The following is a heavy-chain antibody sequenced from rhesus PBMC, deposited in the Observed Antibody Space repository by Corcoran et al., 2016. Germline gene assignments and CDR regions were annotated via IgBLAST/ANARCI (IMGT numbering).Heavy chain of an antibody. CDR2: ITNKADGGTA. CDR1: GFHFCHYR. V-gene: IGHV3S11*01. J-gene: IGHJ5-1*01. CDR3: ARRPDV. Sequence: EVPLVESGGGLVEPGGSLRRSCAASGFHFCHYRKRWVRQAPGKGLEWVEFITNKADGGTAAYAESVKGRFTISRDDSKNTLYLQMSSLKTEDTAVYYCARRPDVWGPGVLVTVSS.